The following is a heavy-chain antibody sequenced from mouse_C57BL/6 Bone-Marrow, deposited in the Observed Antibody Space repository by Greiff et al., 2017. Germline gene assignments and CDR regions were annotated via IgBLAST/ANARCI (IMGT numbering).Heavy chain of an antibody. D-gene: IGHD6-5*01. CDR1: GYTFTSYW. J-gene: IGHJ3*01. CDR3: RYAGFAY. V-gene: IGHV1-59*01. Sequence: VQLQQPGAELVRPGTSVTLSCKASGYTFTSYWMHWVKQRPGQGLEWIGVIDPSASYTNYNQKFKGKAILTVDTSSSTAYMQLRSLTSEDSAVYYGRYAGFAYWGQGTLVTVSA. CDR2: IDPSASYT.